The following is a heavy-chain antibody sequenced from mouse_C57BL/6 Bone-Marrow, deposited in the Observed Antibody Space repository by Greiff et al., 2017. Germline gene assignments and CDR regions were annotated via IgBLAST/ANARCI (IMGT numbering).Heavy chain of an antibody. V-gene: IGHV5-9-1*02. CDR2: ISSGGDYI. CDR3: TRDPIYYGYDGWFAY. CDR1: GFTFSSYA. D-gene: IGHD2-2*01. Sequence: EVKLVESGEGLVKPGGSLKLSCAASGFTFSSYAMSWVRQTPEKRLEWVAYISSGGDYIYYADTVKGRFTISRDNARNTLYLQMSSLQSEDTAMYYCTRDPIYYGYDGWFAYWGQGTLVTVSA. J-gene: IGHJ3*01.